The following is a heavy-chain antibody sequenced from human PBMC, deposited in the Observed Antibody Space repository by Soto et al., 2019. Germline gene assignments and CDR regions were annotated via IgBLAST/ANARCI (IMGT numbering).Heavy chain of an antibody. D-gene: IGHD6-19*01. J-gene: IGHJ4*02. CDR2: IWYDGSNK. CDR3: ARDRSTLYSSGWWY. CDR1: GFTFSSYG. Sequence: QVQLVESGGGVVQPGRSLRLSCAASGFTFSSYGMHWVRQAPGKGLEWVAVIWYDGSNKYYADSVKGRFTISRDNSKKTLYLQMNSLRAEDTAVYYCARDRSTLYSSGWWYWGQGTLVTVSS. V-gene: IGHV3-33*01.